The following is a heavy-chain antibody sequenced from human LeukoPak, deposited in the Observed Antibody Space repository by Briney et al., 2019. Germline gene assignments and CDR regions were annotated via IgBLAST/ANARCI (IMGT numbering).Heavy chain of an antibody. CDR2: ISAYNGNT. CDR3: ARYSSGWYGLYYFDY. J-gene: IGHJ4*02. D-gene: IGHD6-19*01. V-gene: IGHV1-18*01. CDR1: GYTFTSYG. Sequence: ASVKVSYKASGYTFTSYGISWVRQAPGQGLEWMGWISAYNGNTNYAQKLQGRVTMTTDTSTSTAYMELRSLRSDDTAVYYCARYSSGWYGLYYFDYWGQGTLVTVSS.